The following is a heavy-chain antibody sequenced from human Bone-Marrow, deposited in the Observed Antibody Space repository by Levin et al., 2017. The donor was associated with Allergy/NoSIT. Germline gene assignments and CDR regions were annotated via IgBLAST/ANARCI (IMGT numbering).Heavy chain of an antibody. D-gene: IGHD1-14*01. Sequence: SSETLSLTCTVSGQSLTSGDYYWTWIRQPPGKGLEWIGYIYHTGIIFYNPSLESRVTISVDTSKNQVSLKLKSVTAADTAVYHCAREATTLHSFDPWGRGILVTVSS. CDR2: IYHTGII. V-gene: IGHV4-30-4*08. J-gene: IGHJ5*02. CDR1: GQSLTSGDYY. CDR3: AREATTLHSFDP.